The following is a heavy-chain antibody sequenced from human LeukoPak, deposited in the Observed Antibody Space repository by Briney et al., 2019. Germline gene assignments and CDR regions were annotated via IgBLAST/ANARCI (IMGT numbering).Heavy chain of an antibody. J-gene: IGHJ5*02. D-gene: IGHD2-8*01. CDR3: AKDVRRCNGGCT. CDR2: ISSSSSYI. CDR1: GFTFSSYS. Sequence: PGGSLRLSCAASGFTFSSYSMNWVRQAPGKGLEWVSSISSSSSYIYYADSVKGRFTISRDNAKNSLYLQMNSLRVEDTAIYYCAKDVRRCNGGCTWGQGTLVTVSS. V-gene: IGHV3-21*04.